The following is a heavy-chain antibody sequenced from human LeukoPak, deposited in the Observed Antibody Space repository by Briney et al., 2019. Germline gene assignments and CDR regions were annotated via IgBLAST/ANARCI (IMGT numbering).Heavy chain of an antibody. D-gene: IGHD2-2*01. J-gene: IGHJ6*02. V-gene: IGHV1-2*06. Sequence: ASVKVSCKASGFTFTGYYMHWVRQAPGQGLEWMGRINPNSGDTNYAQNLQGRVTMTTDTSTSTAYMELRGLRPDDTAVYYCARVYCSSVSCSSFYYYGMDVWGPGTTVTVSS. CDR3: ARVYCSSVSCSSFYYYGMDV. CDR2: INPNSGDT. CDR1: GFTFTGYY.